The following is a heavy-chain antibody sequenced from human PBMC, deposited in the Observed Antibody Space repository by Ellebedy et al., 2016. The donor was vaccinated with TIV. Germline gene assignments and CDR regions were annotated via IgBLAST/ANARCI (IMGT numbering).Heavy chain of an antibody. D-gene: IGHD1-1*01. J-gene: IGHJ4*02. Sequence: GESLKISXAASGFTFSSAWMNWFRQAPGKGLECVGHIKSKKGGATTAYPGPVKGRFIISRDDSKNTLYLQMNSLQTDDTAIYYCSTGVSRAGHDGYWGQGTLVTVSS. CDR2: IKSKKGGATT. CDR3: STGVSRAGHDGY. V-gene: IGHV3-15*01. CDR1: GFTFSSAW.